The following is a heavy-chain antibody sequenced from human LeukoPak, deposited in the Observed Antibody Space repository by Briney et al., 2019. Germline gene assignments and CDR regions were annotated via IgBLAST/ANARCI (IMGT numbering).Heavy chain of an antibody. Sequence: PGGSLRLSCAASGFTFSTYSMNWVRQAPGKGLEWVSYISSSSSAIYYADSVKGRFTISRDNAKNSLYLQMNSLRDEDTAVYYCARDGRDISDYGDSYPFDIWGQGSMVTVSS. J-gene: IGHJ3*02. D-gene: IGHD4-17*01. CDR3: ARDGRDISDYGDSYPFDI. CDR1: GFTFSTYS. CDR2: ISSSSSAI. V-gene: IGHV3-48*02.